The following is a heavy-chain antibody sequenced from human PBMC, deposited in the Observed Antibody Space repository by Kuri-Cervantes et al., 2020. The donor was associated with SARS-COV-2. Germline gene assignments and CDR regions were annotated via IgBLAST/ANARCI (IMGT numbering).Heavy chain of an antibody. V-gene: IGHV1-69*06. CDR1: GGTFSSYA. CDR2: IIPIFGTA. CDR3: ARVGYGDYEGDGHYYGMDV. J-gene: IGHJ6*02. D-gene: IGHD4-17*01. Sequence: SVKVSCKASGGTFSSYAISWVRQAPGQGLEWMGGIIPIFGTANYAQKFQGRVTITADKSTSTAYMELSSLRSEDTAVYYCARVGYGDYEGDGHYYGMDVWGQGTTVTVSS.